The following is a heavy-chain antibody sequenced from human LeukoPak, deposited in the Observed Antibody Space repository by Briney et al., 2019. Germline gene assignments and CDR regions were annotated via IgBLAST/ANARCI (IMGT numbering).Heavy chain of an antibody. J-gene: IGHJ4*02. CDR1: GGSISSSSYY. Sequence: PSETLSHTCTVSGGSISSSSYYWGWIRQPPGKGLEWIGSIYYSGSTYYNPSLKSRVTISVDTSKNQFSLKLSSVTAADTAVYYCARPSYGGDFDYWGQGTLVTVSS. CDR2: IYYSGST. D-gene: IGHD4-23*01. V-gene: IGHV4-39*01. CDR3: ARPSYGGDFDY.